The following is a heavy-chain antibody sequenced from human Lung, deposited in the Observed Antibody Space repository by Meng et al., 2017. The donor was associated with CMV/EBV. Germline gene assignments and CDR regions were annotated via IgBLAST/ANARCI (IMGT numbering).Heavy chain of an antibody. CDR3: LRRSGGSV. Sequence: QGQFRESGPALVKTSETLSLTCAVSGDSITNHNWWAWVRQPPGKGLEWIGEIPHRGSSAYNPSLKSRVSMSIDKSKNQFSLKLTSVTAADTAVYHCLRRSGGSVWGQGTLVTVSS. V-gene: IGHV4-4*02. D-gene: IGHD3-10*01. J-gene: IGHJ1*01. CDR2: IPHRGSS. CDR1: GDSITNHNW.